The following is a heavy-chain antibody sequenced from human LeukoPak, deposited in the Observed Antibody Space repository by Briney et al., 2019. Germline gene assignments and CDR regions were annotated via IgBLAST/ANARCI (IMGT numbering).Heavy chain of an antibody. CDR1: GYTFTGYY. V-gene: IGHV1-2*02. CDR2: INPNSGGT. D-gene: IGHD6-19*01. Sequence: ASVKVSCKPSGYTFTGYYMHWVRQAPGQGLEWMGWINPNSGGTNYAQKFQGRVTMTRDTSISTAYMELRSLRSDDTAVYYCARLSKQSYYYMDVWGKGTTVTISS. J-gene: IGHJ6*03. CDR3: ARLSKQSYYYMDV.